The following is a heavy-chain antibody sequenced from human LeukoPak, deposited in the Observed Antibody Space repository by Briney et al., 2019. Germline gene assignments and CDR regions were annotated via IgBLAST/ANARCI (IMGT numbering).Heavy chain of an antibody. CDR1: GGSFSTYA. V-gene: IGHV1-69*05. D-gene: IGHD3-22*01. J-gene: IGHJ4*02. CDR3: ARWLPLYDSSGYYLDY. CDR2: IIPIFGTA. Sequence: SVKVSCKASGGSFSTYAITWVRQAPGQGLEWMGGIIPIFGTANYAQKLQGRVTMTTDTSTSTAYMELRSLRSDDTAVYYCARWLPLYDSSGYYLDYWGQGTLVTVSS.